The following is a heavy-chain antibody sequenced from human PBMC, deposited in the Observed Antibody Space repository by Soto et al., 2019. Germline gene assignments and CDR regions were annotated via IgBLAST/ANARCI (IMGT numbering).Heavy chain of an antibody. Sequence: QVQLVESGGGVVQPGRSLTLSCVASGFTLSNYGMHWVCQAPGKGLEWVAVIWYDGTATYSADSLKGRFSVSRDNAKNDLFLPLSSLRAEDTAVYYCARNVGLSGTSTWFDTWGQGTLGTFAS. V-gene: IGHV3-33*01. D-gene: IGHD3-16*02. CDR2: IWYDGTAT. CDR1: GFTLSNYG. J-gene: IGHJ5*02. CDR3: ARNVGLSGTSTWFDT.